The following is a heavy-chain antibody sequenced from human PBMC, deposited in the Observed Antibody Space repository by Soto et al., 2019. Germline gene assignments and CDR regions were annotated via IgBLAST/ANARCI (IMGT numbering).Heavy chain of an antibody. D-gene: IGHD2-2*01. Sequence: EVQLVESGGGLVQPGGSLRLSCAASGFTFSSYEMNWVRQAPGKGLEWVSYISSSGSTIYYADSVKGRFTISRDNAKNSLYLQMNSLRAEDTAVYYCARDLYCSSTSWGALCYYYYYGMDVWGQGTTVTVSS. J-gene: IGHJ6*02. CDR1: GFTFSSYE. CDR2: ISSSGSTI. CDR3: ARDLYCSSTSWGALCYYYYYGMDV. V-gene: IGHV3-48*03.